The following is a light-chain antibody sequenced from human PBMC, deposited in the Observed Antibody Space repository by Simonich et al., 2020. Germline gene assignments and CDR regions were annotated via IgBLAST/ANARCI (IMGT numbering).Light chain of an antibody. CDR2: DAS. V-gene: IGKV3D-20*01. J-gene: IGKJ2*01. Sequence: EIVLTQSPGTLSLSPGERATLSCRASQSDSSSYLAWYQQKPGLAPRLLIYDASSRATGIPDRFSGSGSGTDFTLTISRLEPEDFAVYYCQQYGSSPKTFGQGTKLEIK. CDR1: QSDSSSY. CDR3: QQYGSSPKT.